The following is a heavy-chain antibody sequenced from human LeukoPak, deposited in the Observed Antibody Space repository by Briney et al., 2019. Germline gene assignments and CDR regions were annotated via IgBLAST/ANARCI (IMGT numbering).Heavy chain of an antibody. D-gene: IGHD5-12*01. CDR1: GFTVSSNY. J-gene: IGHJ4*02. CDR2: ISVIAGST. V-gene: IGHV3-23*01. CDR3: AKDHSRGYDPYYFDY. Sequence: PGGSLRLSCAASGFTVSSNYMNWVRQAPGKGLEWVSGISVIAGSTYYADSVKGRFTISRDISKNTLYLQMNSLRAEDTAVYYCAKDHSRGYDPYYFDYWGQGTLVTVSS.